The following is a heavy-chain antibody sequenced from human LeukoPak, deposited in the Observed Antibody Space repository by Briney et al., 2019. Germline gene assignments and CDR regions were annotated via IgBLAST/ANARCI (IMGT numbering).Heavy chain of an antibody. J-gene: IGHJ4*02. CDR2: IKQDGSEK. D-gene: IGHD6-13*01. Sequence: RALRLSCAASGFTFSSYWMSWVRQAPGKGLEWVANIKQDGSEKYYVDSVKGRFTISRDNAKNSLYLQMNSLRAEDTAVYYCAREGIAAAGTVDYWGQGTLVTVSS. V-gene: IGHV3-7*01. CDR1: GFTFSSYW. CDR3: AREGIAAAGTVDY.